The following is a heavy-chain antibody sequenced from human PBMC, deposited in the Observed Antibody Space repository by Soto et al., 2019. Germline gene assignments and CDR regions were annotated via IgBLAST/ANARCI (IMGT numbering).Heavy chain of an antibody. CDR2: IYYSGST. J-gene: IGHJ3*02. Sequence: SETLSLTXTVSGGSISSSSYYWGWIRQPPGKGLEWIGSIYYSGSTYYNPSLKSRVTISVDTSKNQFSLKLSSVTAADTAVYYCARERGYYYDSSGYSHAFDIWGQGTMVTVSS. CDR1: GGSISSSSYY. D-gene: IGHD3-22*01. CDR3: ARERGYYYDSSGYSHAFDI. V-gene: IGHV4-39*02.